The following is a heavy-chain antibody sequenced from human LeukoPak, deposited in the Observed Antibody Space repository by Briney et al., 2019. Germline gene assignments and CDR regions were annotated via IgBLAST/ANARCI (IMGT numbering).Heavy chain of an antibody. CDR2: INHSGST. D-gene: IGHD3-10*01. Sequence: SETLSLTCALYGGSFNDYSWSWIRQPPGKGLEWIGEINHSGSTNYNPSLKSRVTISVDTSKNQFSLKLSSVTAADTAVYYCASLHQVRGLTVFDYWGQGALVTVSS. CDR1: GGSFNDYS. CDR3: ASLHQVRGLTVFDY. V-gene: IGHV4-34*01. J-gene: IGHJ4*02.